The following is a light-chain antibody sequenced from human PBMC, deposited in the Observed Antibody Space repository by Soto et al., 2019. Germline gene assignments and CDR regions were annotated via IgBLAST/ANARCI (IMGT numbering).Light chain of an antibody. CDR2: YDD. CDR3: QVWDNSSDHVV. V-gene: IGLV3-21*01. J-gene: IGLJ2*01. CDR1: NIGNKN. Sequence: SYELTQPRSLSVAPGKTARITCGGDNIGNKNVQWYQQKSGQAPVLVIYYDDDRPSGIPERFDGSNSGNTATLTISRVEGEDEADYYCQVWDNSSDHVVFGGGTKLTVL.